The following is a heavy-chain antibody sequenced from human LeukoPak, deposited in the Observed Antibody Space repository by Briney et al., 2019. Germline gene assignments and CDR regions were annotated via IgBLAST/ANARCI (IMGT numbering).Heavy chain of an antibody. V-gene: IGHV4-31*11. CDR1: GGSISSGGYY. Sequence: PSETLSLTCGVSGGSISSGGYYWSWTRQHPGKGLEWIGYIYYSGSTYYNPSLKSRVTISVDTSKNQFSLKLSSVTAADTAVYYCARDSTHSGYDPKAFDIWGQGTMVTVSS. CDR2: IYYSGST. CDR3: ARDSTHSGYDPKAFDI. J-gene: IGHJ3*02. D-gene: IGHD5-12*01.